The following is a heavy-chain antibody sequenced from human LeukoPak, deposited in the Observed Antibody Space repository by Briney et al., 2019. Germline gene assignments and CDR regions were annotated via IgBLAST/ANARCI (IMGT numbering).Heavy chain of an antibody. CDR3: ARDAEVGDLDY. D-gene: IGHD5-24*01. CDR2: IWYDGSNK. V-gene: IGHV3-33*01. Sequence: GGSLRLSCAASGFTFSSYGMHWVRQAPGKGLEWVAVIWYDGSNKYYADSVKGRFTISRDNSKNTLYLQMNSLRAEDTAVYYCARDAEVGDLDYWGQGTLVAVSS. CDR1: GFTFSSYG. J-gene: IGHJ4*02.